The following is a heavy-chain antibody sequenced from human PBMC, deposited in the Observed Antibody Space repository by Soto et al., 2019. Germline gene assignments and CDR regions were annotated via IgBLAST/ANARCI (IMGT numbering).Heavy chain of an antibody. D-gene: IGHD2-2*01. V-gene: IGHV3-23*01. Sequence: GGSLRLSCAASGFTFSSYAMSWVRQAPGKGLEWVSAISGSGGSTYYADSVKGRFTISRDNSKNTLYLQMNSLRAEDTAVYYCAKMSMPNHYYYYGMDVWGQGTTVTVS. CDR2: ISGSGGST. J-gene: IGHJ6*02. CDR1: GFTFSSYA. CDR3: AKMSMPNHYYYYGMDV.